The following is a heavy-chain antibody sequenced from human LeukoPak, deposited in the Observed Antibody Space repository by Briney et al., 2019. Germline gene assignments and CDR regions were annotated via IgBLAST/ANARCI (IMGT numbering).Heavy chain of an antibody. CDR3: AKDAAYNWNDGMFDY. V-gene: IGHV3-23*01. CDR1: GFTFSSYA. CDR2: ICGSGGST. Sequence: SGGSLRLSCAASGFTFSSYAMSWVRQAPGKGLGWVSAICGSGGSTYYADSVKGRFTISRDNSKNTLYLQMNSLRAEDTAVYYCAKDAAYNWNDGMFDYWGQGTLVTVSS. J-gene: IGHJ4*02. D-gene: IGHD1-20*01.